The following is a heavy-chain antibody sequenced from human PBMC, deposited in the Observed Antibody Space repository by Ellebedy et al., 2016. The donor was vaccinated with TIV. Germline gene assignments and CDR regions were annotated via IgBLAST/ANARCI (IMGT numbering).Heavy chain of an antibody. CDR3: ARLQMDGDSFDY. CDR2: VSYDGTNK. J-gene: IGHJ4*01. Sequence: GGSLRPSCVASGFTFDTYGMHWVRQPPGKGLEWVALVSYDGTNKFYAESVKGRFTISRDNSNNTLYLEMNSLGSEETAVYDCARLQMDGDSFDYWGQGTLVTVAS. V-gene: IGHV3-30*03. CDR1: GFTFDTYG. D-gene: IGHD4-11*01.